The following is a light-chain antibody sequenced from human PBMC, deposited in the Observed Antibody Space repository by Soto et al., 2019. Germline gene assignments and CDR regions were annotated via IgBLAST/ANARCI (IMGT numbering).Light chain of an antibody. J-gene: IGKJ1*01. CDR1: QSISSY. V-gene: IGKV1-39*01. CDR2: AAS. CDR3: QQSYNTPRT. Sequence: DIQMTQSPSSLSASVGDRVTITCRASQSISSYLNWYQQKPGKAPKLLIYAASTLRSGVPSRFSGSGSGTDFTLTVSSLQPEDFATYYCQQSYNTPRTFGQGTKVDIK.